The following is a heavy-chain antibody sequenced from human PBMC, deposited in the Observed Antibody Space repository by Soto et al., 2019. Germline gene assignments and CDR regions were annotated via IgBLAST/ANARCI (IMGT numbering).Heavy chain of an antibody. J-gene: IGHJ3*02. V-gene: IGHV4-39*01. Sequence: NPSETLSLTCTVSGGSISSSSYYWCWIRHPPGKGLEWIGSIYYSGSTYYNPSLKSRVTISVDTSKNQFSLKLSSVTAAGTAVYYCARVYCSGGSCYSHAFDIWGQGTMVTVSS. CDR2: IYYSGST. CDR3: ARVYCSGGSCYSHAFDI. CDR1: GGSISSSSYY. D-gene: IGHD2-15*01.